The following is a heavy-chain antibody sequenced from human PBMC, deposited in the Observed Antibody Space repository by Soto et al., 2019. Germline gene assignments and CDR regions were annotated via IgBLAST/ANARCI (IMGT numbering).Heavy chain of an antibody. D-gene: IGHD2-2*01. Sequence: DVQLLESGGGLVQPGGSLRLSCAASGFTFSSYGMSWVRQAPGKGLEWVAIITTNAQRTYYADSVKGRFTISIDNSKTTLYLQMNSLRAEDTALYYCARSAPADQTYYFDYWGQGTQVTVSS. CDR3: ARSAPADQTYYFDY. CDR1: GFTFSSYG. V-gene: IGHV3-23*01. CDR2: ITTNAQRT. J-gene: IGHJ4*02.